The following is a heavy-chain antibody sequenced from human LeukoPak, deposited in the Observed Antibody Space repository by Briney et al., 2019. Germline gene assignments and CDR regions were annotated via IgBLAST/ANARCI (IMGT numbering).Heavy chain of an antibody. CDR1: GYTFTSYY. Sequence: ASVKVSCKASGYTFTSYYMHWVRQAPGQGLEWMGWINPNSGGTNYAQKFQGRVTMTRDTSISTAYMELSRLRSDDTAVYYCARVGDIVVVPAAQAAFDIWGQGTMVTVSS. CDR3: ARVGDIVVVPAAQAAFDI. J-gene: IGHJ3*02. V-gene: IGHV1-2*02. CDR2: INPNSGGT. D-gene: IGHD2-2*01.